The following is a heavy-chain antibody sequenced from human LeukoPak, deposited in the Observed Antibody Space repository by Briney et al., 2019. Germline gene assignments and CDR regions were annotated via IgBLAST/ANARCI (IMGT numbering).Heavy chain of an antibody. CDR2: ISYDGSNK. Sequence: GGSLRLSCAASGFTFSSYWMSWVRQAPGKGLEWVAVISYDGSNKYYADSVKGRFTISRDNSKNTLYLQMNSLRAEDTAVYYCTRTPNDYWGQGTLVTVSS. J-gene: IGHJ4*02. V-gene: IGHV3-30-3*01. CDR1: GFTFSSYW. D-gene: IGHD2-2*01. CDR3: TRTPNDY.